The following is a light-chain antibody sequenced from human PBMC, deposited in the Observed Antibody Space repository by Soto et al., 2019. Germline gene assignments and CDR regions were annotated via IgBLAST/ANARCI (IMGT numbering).Light chain of an antibody. CDR3: QQYNNWPPT. V-gene: IGKV3-15*01. Sequence: EIVMTHSPATLSVSPGEGATLSCRASQSVSSYLAWYQRKPGQVPRLLIYGASTRATGIPARFSGSGSGTEFTLTISSLQSEDFAVYYCQQYNNWPPTFGQGTKVDIK. CDR1: QSVSSY. J-gene: IGKJ1*01. CDR2: GAS.